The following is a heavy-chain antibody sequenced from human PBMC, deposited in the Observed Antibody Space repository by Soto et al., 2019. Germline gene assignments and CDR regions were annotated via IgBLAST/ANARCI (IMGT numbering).Heavy chain of an antibody. V-gene: IGHV4-39*01. D-gene: IGHD6-13*01. CDR1: GGSISSSSYY. CDR2: IYYSGST. Sequence: SETLSLTCTVSGGSISSSSYYWGWIRQPPGKGLEWIGSIYYSGSTYYNPALKGRVTISVDPSKNQFSLKLSSVTAADTAVYYCARQQRSSSWYGSNWFDPWGQGTLVTVSS. CDR3: ARQQRSSSWYGSNWFDP. J-gene: IGHJ5*02.